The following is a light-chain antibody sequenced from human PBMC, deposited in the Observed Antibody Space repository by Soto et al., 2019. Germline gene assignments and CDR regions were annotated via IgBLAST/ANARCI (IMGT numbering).Light chain of an antibody. CDR1: DSNIGKNF. V-gene: IGLV1-51*01. J-gene: IGLJ1*01. CDR3: GTWDSSLSAGV. Sequence: QSALTQPPSASAAPGQKVTISCSGSDSNIGKNFVSWYQQLPGTAPKLLIYDNNKRPSGIPDRFSGSKSGTSATLGITGLQAGDEADYYCGTWDSSLSAGVFGIGTKVTVL. CDR2: DNN.